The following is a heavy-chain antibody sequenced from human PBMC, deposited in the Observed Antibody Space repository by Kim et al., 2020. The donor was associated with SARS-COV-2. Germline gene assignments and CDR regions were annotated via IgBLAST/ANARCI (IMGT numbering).Heavy chain of an antibody. Sequence: TSYADSGKGRFTISRDNAKNTLYLQMNRLRAEDTAVYYCPRGYSYGYFDYWGQGTLVTVSS. D-gene: IGHD5-18*01. CDR3: PRGYSYGYFDY. V-gene: IGHV3-74*01. J-gene: IGHJ4*02. CDR2: T.